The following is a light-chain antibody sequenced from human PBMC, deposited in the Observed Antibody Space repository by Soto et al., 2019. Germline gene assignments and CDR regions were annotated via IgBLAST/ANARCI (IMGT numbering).Light chain of an antibody. V-gene: IGLV1-44*01. CDR3: AAWDASLNGYV. CDR1: SSNIGSNT. CDR2: SNI. Sequence: QSVLTQPPSASGTPGQRVTISCSGSSSNIGSNTVNWYQQLPGAAATLLIYSNIHRPSGVPDRCSGSKSGTSASLAISGLQYEEEADYYCAAWDASLNGYVFGTGTKLTVL. J-gene: IGLJ1*01.